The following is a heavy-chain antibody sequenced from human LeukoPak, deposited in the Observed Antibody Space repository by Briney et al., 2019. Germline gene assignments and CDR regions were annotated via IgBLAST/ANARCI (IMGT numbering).Heavy chain of an antibody. D-gene: IGHD4-23*01. CDR1: GFDFGSYA. V-gene: IGHV3-23*01. Sequence: GGSLRLSCAASGFDFGSYAINWVRQAPGKGLEWVSAISGSGGSTYYADSVKGRFTISRDNSKNTLYLQMNSLGAEDTAVYYCAKDLWGNLYVRGAFDIWGQGTMVTVSS. J-gene: IGHJ3*02. CDR2: ISGSGGST. CDR3: AKDLWGNLYVRGAFDI.